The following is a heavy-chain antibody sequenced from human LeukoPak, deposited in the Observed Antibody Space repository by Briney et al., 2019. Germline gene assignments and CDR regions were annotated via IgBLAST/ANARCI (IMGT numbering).Heavy chain of an antibody. CDR2: IKPDGSEK. CDR1: GFTFSIFW. V-gene: IGHV3-7*01. J-gene: IGHJ6*03. CDR3: GRIEYSYGYGPYYYYYMDV. Sequence: PGGSLRLSCAASGFTFSIFWMNWVRQAPGRGLEWVANIKPDGSEKYYVDSVKGRFTISRDNAKNSVFLQMNSLRAEDTAVYYCGRIEYSYGYGPYYYYYMDVWGKGTTVTVSS. D-gene: IGHD5-18*01.